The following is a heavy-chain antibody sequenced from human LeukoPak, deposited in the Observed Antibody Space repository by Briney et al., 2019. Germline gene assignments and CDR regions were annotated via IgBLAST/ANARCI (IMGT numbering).Heavy chain of an antibody. CDR3: ARLQGTGTAWFDP. Sequence: GGSLRLSCAASGFTVSTNYMSWVRQAPGKGLEWVSVLYSSGATYYADSVEGRFTVSRDNSKNTVNLQMNSLRAEDTAVYYCARLQGTGTAWFDPWGQGTLVTVSS. D-gene: IGHD1-7*01. CDR1: GFTVSTNY. V-gene: IGHV3-53*01. J-gene: IGHJ5*02. CDR2: LYSSGAT.